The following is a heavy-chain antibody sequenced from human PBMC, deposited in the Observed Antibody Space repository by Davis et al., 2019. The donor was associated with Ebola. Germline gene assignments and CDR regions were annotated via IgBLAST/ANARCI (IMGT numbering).Heavy chain of an antibody. CDR1: GYTFTSYA. D-gene: IGHD2-15*01. Sequence: ASVKVSCKASGYTFTSYAMHWVRQAPGQRLEWMGWINAGNGNTKYSQKFQGRVTITRDTSTSTVYMELSSLRSEDTAVYYCAGYKRYCSGGSCDYWGQGTLVTVSS. CDR3: AGYKRYCSGGSCDY. CDR2: INAGNGNT. J-gene: IGHJ4*02. V-gene: IGHV1-3*01.